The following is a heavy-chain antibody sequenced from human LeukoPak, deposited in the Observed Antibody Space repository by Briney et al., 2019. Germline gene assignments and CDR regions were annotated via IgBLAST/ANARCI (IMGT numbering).Heavy chain of an antibody. Sequence: GGSLRLSCAASGLTFSSYAMSWVRQAPGKGLEWVSVISGSGGSTYYADSVKGRFTISTDNSKHTLYLQMNSLRAEDTAVYYCAKPPGVGSGYHPYNYWGQGTLVTVSS. D-gene: IGHD3-22*01. CDR1: GLTFSSYA. CDR3: AKPPGVGSGYHPYNY. J-gene: IGHJ4*02. V-gene: IGHV3-23*01. CDR2: ISGSGGST.